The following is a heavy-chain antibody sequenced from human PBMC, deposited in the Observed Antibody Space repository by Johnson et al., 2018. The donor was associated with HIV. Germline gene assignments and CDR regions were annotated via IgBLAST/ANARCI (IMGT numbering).Heavy chain of an antibody. CDR1: GFTFSSYA. J-gene: IGHJ3*02. D-gene: IGHD7-27*01. CDR2: ISYDGSNK. CDR3: ARDLTNWGVGDAFDI. V-gene: IGHV3-30-3*01. Sequence: QMQLVESGGGVVQPGRSLKLSCAASGFTFSSYAMHWVRQAPGKGLDWVAVISYDGSNKYYADSVKGRFTISRDNSKNTLYLQMNSLRAEDTAVYYCARDLTNWGVGDAFDIWGQGTMVTVSS.